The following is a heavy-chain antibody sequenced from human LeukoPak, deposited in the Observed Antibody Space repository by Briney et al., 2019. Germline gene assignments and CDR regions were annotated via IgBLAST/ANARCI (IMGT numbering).Heavy chain of an antibody. CDR2: MNPNSGNT. Sequence: GASVKVSCKASGYTFTSYDINWVRQATGQGLEWMGWMNPNSGNTGYAQKFQGRVTMTRNTSISTAYMELSSLRSEDTAVYYCARDGTSPWYFDLWGRGTLVTVSS. CDR1: GYTFTSYD. CDR3: ARDGTSPWYFDL. J-gene: IGHJ2*01. D-gene: IGHD1-14*01. V-gene: IGHV1-8*01.